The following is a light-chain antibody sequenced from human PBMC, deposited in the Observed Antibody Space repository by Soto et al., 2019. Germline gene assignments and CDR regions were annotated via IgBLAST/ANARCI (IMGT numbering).Light chain of an antibody. Sequence: IGLTQSPGTLSLSPGERATLSCRASQSVSSNFLAWYQQKPGQAPRLLIYDASTRATGIPARFSGSGSGTEFTLTISSLQSEDFVVYYCQQYNKWPSGTFGQGTKVDIK. CDR2: DAS. CDR3: QQYNKWPSGT. CDR1: QSVSSN. V-gene: IGKV3-15*01. J-gene: IGKJ1*01.